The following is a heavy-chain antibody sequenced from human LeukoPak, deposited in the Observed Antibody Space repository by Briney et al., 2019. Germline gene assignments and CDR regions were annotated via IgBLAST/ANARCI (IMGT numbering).Heavy chain of an antibody. CDR3: ARVATILGDAFDI. CDR1: GFTFSSYA. CDR2: ISYDGSNK. J-gene: IGHJ3*02. Sequence: PGRSLRLSCAASGFTFSSYAMHWVRQAPGKGLEWVAVISYDGSNKYYADSVKGRFTISRDNSKNTLYLQMNSLRAEDTAVYYCARVATILGDAFDIWGQGTMVTVSS. V-gene: IGHV3-30-3*01. D-gene: IGHD5-12*01.